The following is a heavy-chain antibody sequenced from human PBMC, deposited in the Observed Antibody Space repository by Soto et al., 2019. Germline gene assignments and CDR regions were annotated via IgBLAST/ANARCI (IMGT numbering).Heavy chain of an antibody. CDR1: GFTFNTHW. J-gene: IGHJ4*02. Sequence: EVQLVESGGGVVQPGGSLRLSCTASGFTFNTHWMPWVRQAPGKGLVWVSRIYFDGITTNYADSVKGRLTVSRDNAKNTVYLHVNTLRDEHTAVYYCARGGAMGADYWGQGTLVTVSS. CDR2: IYFDGITT. CDR3: ARGGAMGADY. D-gene: IGHD1-26*01. V-gene: IGHV3-74*01.